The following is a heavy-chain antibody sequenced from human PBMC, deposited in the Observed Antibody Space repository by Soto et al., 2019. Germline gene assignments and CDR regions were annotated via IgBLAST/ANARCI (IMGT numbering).Heavy chain of an antibody. V-gene: IGHV3-7*01. D-gene: IGHD1-1*01. CDR2: IKQDGSER. J-gene: IGHJ3*02. CDR3: ARDKLSPIGAFDI. CDR1: GFTVTRSW. Sequence: PGGSLRLSCAASGFTVTRSWISWVRQAPGKGLEWVANIKQDGSERYYGDSVRGRFTMSKDSVKNLVYLQMNSLRAEDTAVYYCARDKLSPIGAFDIWGQGTMVTVSS.